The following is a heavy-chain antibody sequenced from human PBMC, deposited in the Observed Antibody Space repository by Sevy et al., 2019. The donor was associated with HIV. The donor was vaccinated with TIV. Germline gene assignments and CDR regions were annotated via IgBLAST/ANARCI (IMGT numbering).Heavy chain of an antibody. CDR2: IHNRGRY. J-gene: IGHJ6*02. CDR1: GDSIIDYY. D-gene: IGHD6-19*01. CDR3: ARDTSGYSSRWYPYYHYYGIDV. Sequence: SETLSLTCTVSGDSIIDYYWSWIRQPPGKGLEWIGYIHNRGRYNYNPSLKSRVTISGDVSKNQFSLKLSSVTAADTAVYYCARDTSGYSSRWYPYYHYYGIDVWGQGTTVTVSS. V-gene: IGHV4-59*01.